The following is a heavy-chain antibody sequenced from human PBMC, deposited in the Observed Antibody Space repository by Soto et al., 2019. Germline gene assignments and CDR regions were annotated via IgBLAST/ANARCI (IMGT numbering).Heavy chain of an antibody. D-gene: IGHD6-13*01. V-gene: IGHV4-61*01. J-gene: IGHJ4*02. CDR3: ARDLEAAHRGFEH. CDR2: IYYSGMT. Sequence: PSETLSLTCTVSGGSVSSVSYYWRWIRQPPGKGLEWIGYIYYSGMTNYNPSLKSRVTILVDTSKNQFSLKLRSVTAAHTAVYYWARDLEAAHRGFEHRGRGTLFTVYS. CDR1: GGSVSSVSYY.